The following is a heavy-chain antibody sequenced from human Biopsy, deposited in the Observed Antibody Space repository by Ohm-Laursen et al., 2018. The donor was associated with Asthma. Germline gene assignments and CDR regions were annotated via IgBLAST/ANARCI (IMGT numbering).Heavy chain of an antibody. CDR3: AKEVFPGWELRRGPDS. CDR2: ISFDGTNR. CDR1: GFSFSNYG. D-gene: IGHD1-26*01. Sequence: SLSLSCTASGFSFSNYGMHWVRQAPGKGLDWVAVISFDGTNRNHTDSVKGRFTISRDNSRNTLHLEMNSLRAEDTAVYFCAKEVFPGWELRRGPDSWGQGTLVTVSS. V-gene: IGHV3-30*18. J-gene: IGHJ4*02.